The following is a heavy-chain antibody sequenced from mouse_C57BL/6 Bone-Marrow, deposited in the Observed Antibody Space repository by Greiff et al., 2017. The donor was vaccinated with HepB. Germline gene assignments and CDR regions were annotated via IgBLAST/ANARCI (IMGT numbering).Heavy chain of an antibody. CDR1: GFTFSDYY. J-gene: IGHJ3*01. V-gene: IGHV5-12*01. D-gene: IGHD1-1*01. CDR2: ISNGGGST. CDR3: ARHEYYGSSWGFAY. Sequence: DVKLVESGGGLVQPGGSLKLSCAASGFTFSDYYMYWVRQTPEKRLEWVAYISNGGGSTYYPDTVKGRFTISRDNAKNTLYLQMSRLKSEDTAMYYCARHEYYGSSWGFAYWGQGTLVTVSA.